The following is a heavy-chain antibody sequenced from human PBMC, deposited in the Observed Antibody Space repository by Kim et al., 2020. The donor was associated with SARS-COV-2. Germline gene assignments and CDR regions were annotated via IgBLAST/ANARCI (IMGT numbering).Heavy chain of an antibody. CDR1: GYTFTSYA. J-gene: IGHJ4*02. CDR2: INTNTGNP. CDR3: ARVTNRVAAAGLGY. Sequence: ASVKVSCKASGYTFTSYAMNWVRQAPGQGLEWMGWINTNTGNPTYAQGFTGRFVFSLDTSVSTAYLQISSLKAEDTAVYYCARVTNRVAAAGLGYWGQGTLVTVSS. V-gene: IGHV7-4-1*02. D-gene: IGHD6-13*01.